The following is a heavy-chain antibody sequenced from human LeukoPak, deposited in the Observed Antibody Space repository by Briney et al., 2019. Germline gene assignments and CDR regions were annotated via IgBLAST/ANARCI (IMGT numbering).Heavy chain of an antibody. CDR3: ARDGRCGGDCYAS. J-gene: IGHJ4*02. V-gene: IGHV3-48*03. CDR1: GFTFSTYE. Sequence: GGSLRLSCAASGFTFSTYEMNWVRQAPGKGLEWVSYISRSGSTIYYADSVKGRFTISRDNAKNALYLQMNSLRVEDTAVYYCARDGRCGGDCYASWGQGTLVTVSS. CDR2: ISRSGSTI. D-gene: IGHD2-21*02.